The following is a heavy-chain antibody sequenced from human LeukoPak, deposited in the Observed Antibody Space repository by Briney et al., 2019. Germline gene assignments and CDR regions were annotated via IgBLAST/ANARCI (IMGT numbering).Heavy chain of an antibody. CDR1: GFTVSSSY. CDR3: ARDPQQLVPDY. Sequence: PGGSLRLSCAASGFTVSSSYMNWVRQAPGKGLEWVSSISSSSSYIYYADSVKGRFTISRDNAKNSLYLQMNSLRAEDTAVYYCARDPQQLVPDYWGQGTLVTVSS. CDR2: ISSSSSYI. J-gene: IGHJ4*02. D-gene: IGHD6-13*01. V-gene: IGHV3-21*01.